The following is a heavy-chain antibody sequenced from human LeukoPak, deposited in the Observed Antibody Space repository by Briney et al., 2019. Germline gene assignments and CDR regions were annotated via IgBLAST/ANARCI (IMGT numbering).Heavy chain of an antibody. Sequence: SETLSLTCAVYGGSFTTYYWSWIRQPPGKGLEWIGEINHNEFTNYNPSLKNRVTITIDTSKKQFSLRLTSVTVADSGVYYCAKSNGYGLVDIWGQGTMVTVSS. CDR2: INHNEFT. CDR1: GGSFTTYY. J-gene: IGHJ3*02. V-gene: IGHV4-34*01. CDR3: AKSNGYGLVDI. D-gene: IGHD3-10*01.